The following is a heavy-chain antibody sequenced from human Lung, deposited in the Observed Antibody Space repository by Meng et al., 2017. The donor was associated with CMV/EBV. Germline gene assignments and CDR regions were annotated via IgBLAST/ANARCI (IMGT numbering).Heavy chain of an antibody. D-gene: IGHD2-15*01. CDR1: GFIVSTKY. CDR3: ATEPGYSSAWDN. CDR2: IYSRGNT. J-gene: IGHJ4*02. V-gene: IGHV3-53*01. Sequence: GESXKISCAVSGFIVSTKYMSWVRQAPGKGLEWVSTIYSRGNTYSADSVKGRFTISRDNSKNILYLQMKGLTAEDTAVYYCATEPGYSSAWDNWGQGTLVTVSS.